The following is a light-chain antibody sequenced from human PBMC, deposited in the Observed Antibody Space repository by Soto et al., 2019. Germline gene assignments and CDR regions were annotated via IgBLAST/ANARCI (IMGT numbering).Light chain of an antibody. V-gene: IGLV1-44*01. CDR3: ATLDDTLNGRV. Sequence: QSVLTQPPSASGTPGQRVTISCSGSSSNIGSNSVNWYHQVAGTAPKLLIHSDNQRPSGVPDRFSGSKSGTSASLAISGLQSGDEADYYCATLDDTLNGRVFGGGTKLTVL. CDR1: SSNIGSNS. J-gene: IGLJ3*02. CDR2: SDN.